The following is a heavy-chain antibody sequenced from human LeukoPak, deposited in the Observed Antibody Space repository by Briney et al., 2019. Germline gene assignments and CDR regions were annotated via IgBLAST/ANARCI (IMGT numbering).Heavy chain of an antibody. CDR2: INSDGSIT. D-gene: IGHD5-18*01. CDR3: ARQLWPLFDY. Sequence: PGGSLRLSCAASGFTFSSYWMHWVRQAPGKGLEWVSRINSDGSITTYAGSVEGRFSISRDNAKNTLYLQMNSLRVEDTAVYYCARQLWPLFDYWGQGTLVTVSS. J-gene: IGHJ4*02. CDR1: GFTFSSYW. V-gene: IGHV3-74*01.